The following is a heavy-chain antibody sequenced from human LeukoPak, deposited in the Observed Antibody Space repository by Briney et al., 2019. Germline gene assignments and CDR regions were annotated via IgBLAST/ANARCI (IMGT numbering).Heavy chain of an antibody. CDR3: ARHIPERYCSSTSCYGGSDYYGMDV. CDR1: GYTFTSYA. V-gene: IGHV1-3*01. CDR2: INAGNGNT. D-gene: IGHD2-2*01. J-gene: IGHJ6*02. Sequence: ASVKVSCKASGYTFTSYAMHWVRQAPGQRLEWMEWINAGNGNTKYSQKFQGRVTIARDTSASTAYMELSSLRSEDTAVYYCARHIPERYCSSTSCYGGSDYYGMDVWGQGTTVTVSS.